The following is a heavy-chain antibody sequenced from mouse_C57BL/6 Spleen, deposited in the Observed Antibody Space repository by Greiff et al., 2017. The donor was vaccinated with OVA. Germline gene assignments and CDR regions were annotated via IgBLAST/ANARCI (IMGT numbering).Heavy chain of an antibody. CDR3: ARDYYSNYGSDYYAMDY. J-gene: IGHJ4*01. Sequence: EVQLVESGGGLVKPGGSLTLSCAASGFTFSSYAMSWVRQTPEKRLEWVATISDGGSYTYYPDNVKGRFTISRDNAKNNLYLQMSHLKSEDTAMYYCARDYYSNYGSDYYAMDYWGQGTSVTVSS. D-gene: IGHD2-5*01. CDR1: GFTFSSYA. V-gene: IGHV5-4*01. CDR2: ISDGGSYT.